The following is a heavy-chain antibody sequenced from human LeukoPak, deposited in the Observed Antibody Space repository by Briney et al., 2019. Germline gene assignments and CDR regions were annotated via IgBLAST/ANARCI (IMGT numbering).Heavy chain of an antibody. CDR1: GGPISSSRYY. V-gene: IGHV4-39*01. CDR3: ARLGTGGYYYYYMDV. J-gene: IGHJ6*03. CDR2: IYYSGSP. Sequence: SETLSLTCTVSGGPISSSRYYWDWIHQSPGKGLEWIGTIYYSGSPSYNPSLKSRVTMSVDTSKNQFSLKVNSVTAADTAVYYCARLGTGGYYYYYMDVWGKGTTVTVSS. D-gene: IGHD2-8*02.